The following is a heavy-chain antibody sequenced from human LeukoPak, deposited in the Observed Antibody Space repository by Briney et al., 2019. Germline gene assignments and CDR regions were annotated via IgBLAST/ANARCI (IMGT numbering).Heavy chain of an antibody. CDR1: GFTFSSYA. J-gene: IGHJ4*02. CDR2: ISSNGGSA. CDR3: VNRGGLLLYIIY. D-gene: IGHD3-22*01. V-gene: IGHV3-64D*06. Sequence: PGGSLRLSCSASGFTFSSYAMYWVRQAPGKGLEYVSGISSNGGSAYYADSVKGRFTISRDNPKNTLYLQMSSLRAEDTAVYYCVNRGGLLLYIIYWGQGTPLTVSS.